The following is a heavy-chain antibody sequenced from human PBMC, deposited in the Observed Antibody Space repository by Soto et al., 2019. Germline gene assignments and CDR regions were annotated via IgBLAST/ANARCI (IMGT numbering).Heavy chain of an antibody. CDR2: MNPNSGNT. CDR1: GYTFTSYD. V-gene: IGHV1-8*01. CDR3: ARGPYYYYYMDV. J-gene: IGHJ6*03. Sequence: QVQLVQSGAEVKKPGASVKVSCKASGYTFTSYDINWVRQATGQGLEWMGWMNPNSGNTGYAQKCQGRITMTRNTSITTAYKELSSLRSEDTAVYYCARGPYYYYYMDVWGKGTTVTVSS.